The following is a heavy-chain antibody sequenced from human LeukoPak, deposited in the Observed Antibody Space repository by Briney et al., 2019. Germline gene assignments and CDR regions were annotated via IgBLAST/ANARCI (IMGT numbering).Heavy chain of an antibody. CDR1: GGSISSGSYY. Sequence: SQTLSLTCTVSGGSISSGSYYWSWIRQPAGKGLEWIGRIYTSGSTNYNPSLKSRVTISVDTSKNQFSLKLSSVTAADTAVYYCARDDSSGYWRYWGQGTLVTVSS. V-gene: IGHV4-61*02. CDR3: ARDDSSGYWRY. J-gene: IGHJ4*02. CDR2: IYTSGST. D-gene: IGHD3-22*01.